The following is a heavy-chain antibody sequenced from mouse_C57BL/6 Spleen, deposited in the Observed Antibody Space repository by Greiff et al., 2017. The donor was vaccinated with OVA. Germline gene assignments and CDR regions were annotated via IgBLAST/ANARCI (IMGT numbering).Heavy chain of an antibody. J-gene: IGHJ1*03. Sequence: EVMLVESEGGLVQPGSSMKLSCTASGFTFSDYYMAWVRQVPEKGLEWVANINYDGSSTYYLDSLKSRFIISRDNAKNILYLQMSSLKSEDTATYYCARDPTVGDWYFDVWGTGTTVTVSS. CDR3: ARDPTVGDWYFDV. CDR2: INYDGSST. V-gene: IGHV5-16*01. D-gene: IGHD1-1*01. CDR1: GFTFSDYY.